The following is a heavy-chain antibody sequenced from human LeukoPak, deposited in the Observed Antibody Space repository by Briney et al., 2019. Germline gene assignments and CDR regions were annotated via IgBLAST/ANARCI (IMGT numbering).Heavy chain of an antibody. D-gene: IGHD1-26*01. V-gene: IGHV4-31*03. J-gene: IGHJ4*02. CDR3: SRESGAFCPFGY. CDR1: GGSISRGGYY. Sequence: SETLSLTCTVSGGSISRGGYYWHWIRQHPGKGLEWIGYIKYSGNTYYNPSLNGRVTMSLDGSRNQLSLTLTSVTAADTAIYYCSRESGAFCPFGYWGQGTLVIVPP. CDR2: IKYSGNT.